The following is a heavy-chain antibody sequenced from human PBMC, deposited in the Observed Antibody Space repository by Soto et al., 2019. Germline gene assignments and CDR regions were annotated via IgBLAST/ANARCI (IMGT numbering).Heavy chain of an antibody. CDR2: ISSNSDTI. Sequence: GGSLRLSCVGSGFTFSTYSMNWVRQAPGKGLERVSYISSNSDTIYYADSVKGRFTISRDNAKNSLYLQMNSLRAEDTAVYYCAPLGYSTFTSYYYYYMDVWGKGTTVTVSS. J-gene: IGHJ6*03. D-gene: IGHD6-13*01. CDR3: APLGYSTFTSYYYYYMDV. V-gene: IGHV3-48*01. CDR1: GFTFSTYS.